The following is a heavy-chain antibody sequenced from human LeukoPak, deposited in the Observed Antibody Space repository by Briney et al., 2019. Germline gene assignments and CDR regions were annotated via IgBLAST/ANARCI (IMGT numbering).Heavy chain of an antibody. CDR3: ARVGIGYSSSYGRAV. Sequence: GGSLRLSCAASGFTFSSYAMSWVRQAPGKGLEWVSAISGSGGSTYYADSVKGRFTISRDNAKNSLYLQMNSLRAEDTAVYYCARVGIGYSSSYGRAVWGQGTLVTVSS. CDR1: GFTFSSYA. J-gene: IGHJ4*02. CDR2: ISGSGGST. V-gene: IGHV3-23*01. D-gene: IGHD6-6*01.